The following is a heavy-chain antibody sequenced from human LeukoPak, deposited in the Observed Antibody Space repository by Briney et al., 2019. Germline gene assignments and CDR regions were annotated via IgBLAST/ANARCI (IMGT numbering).Heavy chain of an antibody. D-gene: IGHD1-7*01. CDR2: IYTSGST. J-gene: IGHJ4*02. Sequence: SETLSLTCAVSGYSISSGYYWGWIRQPAGKGLEWIGRIYTSGSTNYNPSLKSRVTISVDTSKNQFSLKLSSVTAADTAVYYCARQHNWNYGYWGQGTLVTVSS. V-gene: IGHV4-38-2*01. CDR1: GYSISSGYY. CDR3: ARQHNWNYGY.